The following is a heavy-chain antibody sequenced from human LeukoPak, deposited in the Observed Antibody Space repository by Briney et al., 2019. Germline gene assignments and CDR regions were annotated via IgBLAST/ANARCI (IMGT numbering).Heavy chain of an antibody. CDR1: GGSIGSYH. Sequence: SETLSLTCSVSGGSIGSYHWSWIRQPPGKGLEWIGYIFYNGSTNYNPSLKSRVTMSVDMSKNQFSLKLSSVSAADTAVYYCARDRPDRRGFDIWGQGTMVTVSS. CDR2: IFYNGST. J-gene: IGHJ3*02. V-gene: IGHV4-59*12. CDR3: ARDRPDRRGFDI. D-gene: IGHD1-14*01.